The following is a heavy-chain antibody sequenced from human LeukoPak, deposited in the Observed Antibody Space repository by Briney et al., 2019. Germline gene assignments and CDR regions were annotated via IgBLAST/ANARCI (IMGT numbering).Heavy chain of an antibody. V-gene: IGHV4-39*01. D-gene: IGHD6-13*01. CDR3: ARHSPLDSLGYSSSWYVNYYYYGMGV. CDR1: GGSISSSSYY. J-gene: IGHJ6*02. Sequence: SETLSLTCTVSGGSISSSSYYWGWIRQPPGKGLEWIGSIYYSGSTYYNPSLKSRVTISVDTSKNQFSLKLSSVTAADTAVYYCARHSPLDSLGYSSSWYVNYYYYGMGVWGQGTTVTVSS. CDR2: IYYSGST.